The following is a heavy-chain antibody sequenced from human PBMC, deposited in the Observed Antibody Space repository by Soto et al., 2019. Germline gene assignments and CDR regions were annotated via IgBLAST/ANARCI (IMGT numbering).Heavy chain of an antibody. Sequence: PGGSLRLSCAASGFTVSNNYMSWVRQGPGKGLEWVSTIYRGDSTYYADSVKGRFTISRDNSKNTLYLLMNSLRTEDTAVYYCAKDQGSSWYEIDYWGQGTLVTVSS. CDR2: IYRGDST. CDR3: AKDQGSSWYEIDY. D-gene: IGHD6-13*01. CDR1: GFTVSNNY. J-gene: IGHJ4*02. V-gene: IGHV3-53*01.